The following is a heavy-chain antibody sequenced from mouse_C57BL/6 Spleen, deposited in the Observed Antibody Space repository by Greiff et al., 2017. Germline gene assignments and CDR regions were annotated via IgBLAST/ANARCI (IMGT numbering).Heavy chain of an antibody. CDR3: TRVLYYDYPHYAMDY. J-gene: IGHJ4*01. CDR2: ISSGGDYI. Sequence: EVNVVESGEGLVKPGGSLKLSCAASGFTFSSYAMSWVRQTPEQRLEWVAYISSGGDYIYYADTVKGRFTISRDNARNTLYLQMSSLKSEDTAMYYCTRVLYYDYPHYAMDYWGQGTSVTVSS. V-gene: IGHV5-9-1*02. CDR1: GFTFSSYA. D-gene: IGHD2-4*01.